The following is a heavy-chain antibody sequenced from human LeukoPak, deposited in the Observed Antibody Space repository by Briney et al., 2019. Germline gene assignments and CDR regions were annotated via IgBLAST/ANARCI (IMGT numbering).Heavy chain of an antibody. V-gene: IGHV3-48*03. Sequence: GGSLRLSCAASGFTFSSYEMNWVRQAPGKGLEWVSYISSSGSTIYYADSVRGRFTISRDNAKNSLYLQMNSLRAEDTAVYYCASSPLPQGDIITASLRGTDYWGQGTLVTVSS. CDR2: ISSSGSTI. J-gene: IGHJ4*02. D-gene: IGHD3-10*01. CDR3: ASSPLPQGDIITASLRGTDY. CDR1: GFTFSSYE.